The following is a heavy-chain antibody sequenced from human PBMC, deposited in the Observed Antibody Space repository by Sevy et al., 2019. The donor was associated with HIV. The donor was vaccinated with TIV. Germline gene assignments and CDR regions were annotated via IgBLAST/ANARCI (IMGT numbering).Heavy chain of an antibody. CDR3: ARAIDSYDAFDI. Sequence: GESLKISCAASGFTFSAYWMHWVRQAPGKGLEWVSSISSSSSYIYYADSVKGRFTISRDNAKNSLYLQMNSLRAEDTAVYYCARAIDSYDAFDIWGQGTMVTVSS. J-gene: IGHJ3*02. CDR1: GFTFSAYW. CDR2: ISSSSSYI. V-gene: IGHV3-21*01. D-gene: IGHD3-22*01.